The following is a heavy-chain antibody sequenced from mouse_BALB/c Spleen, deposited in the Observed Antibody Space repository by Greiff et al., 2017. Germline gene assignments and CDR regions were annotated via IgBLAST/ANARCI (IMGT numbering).Heavy chain of an antibody. J-gene: IGHJ1*01. Sequence: QVQLQQSGPGLVQPSQSLSITCTVSGFSLTSYGVHWVRQSPGKGLEWLGVIWSGGSTDYNAAFISRLSISKDNSKSQVFFKMNSLQANDTAIYYCARGGLRGYFDVWGAGTTVTVSS. D-gene: IGHD2-4*01. CDR2: IWSGGST. CDR1: GFSLTSYG. V-gene: IGHV2-2*02. CDR3: ARGGLRGYFDV.